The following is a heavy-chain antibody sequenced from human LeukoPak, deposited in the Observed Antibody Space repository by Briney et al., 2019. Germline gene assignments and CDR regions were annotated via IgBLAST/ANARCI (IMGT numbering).Heavy chain of an antibody. CDR2: ISSSGSTI. Sequence: PGGSLRLSCAASGFTFSDYYMSWVRQAPGKGLEWVSYISSSGSTIYYADSVKGRFTISRDNAKNSLYLQMNSLRAEDTAVYYCARSGLSVWYDSSGHTRNWFDPWGQGTLVTVSS. CDR1: GFTFSDYY. V-gene: IGHV3-11*01. D-gene: IGHD3-22*01. CDR3: ARSGLSVWYDSSGHTRNWFDP. J-gene: IGHJ5*02.